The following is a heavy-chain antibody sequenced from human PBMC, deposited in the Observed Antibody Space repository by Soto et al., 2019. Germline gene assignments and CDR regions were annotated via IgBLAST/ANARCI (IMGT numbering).Heavy chain of an antibody. D-gene: IGHD6-6*01. Sequence: QVQLQQWGAGLLKPSETLSLTCAVYGGSFSGYYWSWIRQPPEEGLEWIGEINHSRSPSYNPSLKSRVTISVDTSKNQFSLKLSSVTAADTAVYYCARVASSYDSFDIWGQGTMVTVSS. CDR3: ARVASSYDSFDI. CDR2: INHSRSP. CDR1: GGSFSGYY. J-gene: IGHJ3*02. V-gene: IGHV4-34*01.